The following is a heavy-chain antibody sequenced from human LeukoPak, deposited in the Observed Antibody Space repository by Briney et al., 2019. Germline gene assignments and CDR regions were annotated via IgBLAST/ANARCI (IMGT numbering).Heavy chain of an antibody. CDR1: GFTFSSYE. CDR3: AKESGKFDY. J-gene: IGHJ4*02. CDR2: ISADGGST. V-gene: IGHV3-43*02. Sequence: PGGSLRLSCAASGFTFSSYEMNWVRQGPGKGLEWVSLISADGGSTFSADSVKGRFSISRDNSKNSLYLQMNSLRSEDTAMYYCAKESGKFDYWGQGTLVAVSS.